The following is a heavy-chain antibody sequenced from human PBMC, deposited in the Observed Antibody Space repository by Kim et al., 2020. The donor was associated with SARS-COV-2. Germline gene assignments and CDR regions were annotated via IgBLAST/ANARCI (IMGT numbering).Heavy chain of an antibody. CDR2: ISADDI. Sequence: GGSLRLSCVASGFALSSYSMKWVRQAPGKGLEWLSYISADDIYYADSVKGRFTISRDNAKNALYLQMNSLRDGDTAVYFCARDFDWALDLLGQGTLVTVSS. D-gene: IGHD3-9*01. J-gene: IGHJ5*02. CDR3: ARDFDWALDL. V-gene: IGHV3-21*05. CDR1: GFALSSYS.